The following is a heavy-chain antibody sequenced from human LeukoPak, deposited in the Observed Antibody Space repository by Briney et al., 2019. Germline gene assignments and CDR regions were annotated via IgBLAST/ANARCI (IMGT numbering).Heavy chain of an antibody. CDR1: GFTFSSYS. CDR3: ARDRNVVDFDY. J-gene: IGHJ4*02. CDR2: ISSSSSYI. Sequence: GGSLRLSCAASGFTFSSYSMNWVRQAPGEGLEWVSSISSSSSYIYYADSVKGRFTISRDNAKNSLYLQMNSLRAEDTAVYYCARDRNVVDFDYWGQGTLVTVSS. V-gene: IGHV3-21*01. D-gene: IGHD2-2*01.